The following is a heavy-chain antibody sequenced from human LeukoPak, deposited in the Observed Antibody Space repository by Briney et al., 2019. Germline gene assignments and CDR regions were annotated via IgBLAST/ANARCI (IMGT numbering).Heavy chain of an antibody. V-gene: IGHV3-30*18. CDR2: ISYDGSNK. CDR1: GFTFSSYG. D-gene: IGHD3-10*01. J-gene: IGHJ4*02. Sequence: GGSLRLSCAASGFTFSSYGMHWVRQAPGKGLEWVAFISYDGSNKYYADSVKGRFTISRDNSKNTLYLQMNSLRAEDTAVYYCAKDRGYYGSGSYSPYFDYWGQGTLVTVSS. CDR3: AKDRGYYGSGSYSPYFDY.